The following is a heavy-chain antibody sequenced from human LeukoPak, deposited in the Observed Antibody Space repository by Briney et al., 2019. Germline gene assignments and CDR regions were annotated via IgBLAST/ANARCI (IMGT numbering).Heavy chain of an antibody. CDR3: AREQILWFGESLYYYYGMDV. D-gene: IGHD3-10*01. Sequence: PGGSLRLSCAASGFTFSSYAMSWVRQAPGKGLEWVTAISGSGGSTYYADSVKGRFTISRDNAKNSLYLQMNSLRAEDTAVYYCAREQILWFGESLYYYYGMDVWGQGTTVTVSS. J-gene: IGHJ6*02. V-gene: IGHV3-23*01. CDR2: ISGSGGST. CDR1: GFTFSSYA.